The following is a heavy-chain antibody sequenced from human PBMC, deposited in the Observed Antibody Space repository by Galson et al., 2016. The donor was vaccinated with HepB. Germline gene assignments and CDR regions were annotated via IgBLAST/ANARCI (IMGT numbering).Heavy chain of an antibody. D-gene: IGHD5-12*01. J-gene: IGHJ4*02. CDR3: TTGMTRRYGGSRH. CDR1: GFTFSDVW. CDR2: SKSKFDGGTP. V-gene: IGHV3-15*01. Sequence: SLRLSCAASGFTFSDVWVSWVRQAPGKGLEWIGRSKSKFDGGTPDYAAVVKGRFTISGDDTKNTLFLEMNSLKTEDTGIYYCTTGMTRRYGGSRHWGQGTLVTVSS.